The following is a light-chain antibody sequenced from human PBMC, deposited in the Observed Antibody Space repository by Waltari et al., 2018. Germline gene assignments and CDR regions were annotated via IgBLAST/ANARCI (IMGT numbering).Light chain of an antibody. V-gene: IGKV3-11*01. CDR2: DAS. CDR1: QSVRSY. CDR3: HQRSIWPWT. Sequence: EIVLTQSPATLSLSPGDRATLSCRASQSVRSYLAWYQQRPGQAPRLLIFDASTRAAGIPARFSGSGSGTDFTLAISSLEPEDSALYYCHQRSIWPWTFGRGTRVEIK. J-gene: IGKJ1*01.